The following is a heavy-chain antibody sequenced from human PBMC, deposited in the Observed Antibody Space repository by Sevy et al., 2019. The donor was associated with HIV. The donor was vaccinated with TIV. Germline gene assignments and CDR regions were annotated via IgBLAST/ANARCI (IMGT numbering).Heavy chain of an antibody. Sequence: GGSLRLSCAASGFTFSKYWMGWVRQAPGKGLEWVANIKQDAGQKYYVDSVKGRFTISRDNAKNSLYLQMNSLGAEGKAVYFSARDDGNYYFHYWGQGTLVTVSS. CDR1: GFTFSKYW. CDR3: ARDDGNYYFHY. D-gene: IGHD1-7*01. CDR2: IKQDAGQK. J-gene: IGHJ4*02. V-gene: IGHV3-7*01.